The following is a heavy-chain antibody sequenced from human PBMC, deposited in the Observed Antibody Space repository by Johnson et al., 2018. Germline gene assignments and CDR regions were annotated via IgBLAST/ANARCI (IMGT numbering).Heavy chain of an antibody. CDR2: IRGGGDST. CDR1: GFTFGTYA. CDR3: TRIADTPLAQVYYYYLDV. V-gene: IGHV3-23*04. J-gene: IGHJ6*03. Sequence: VQLVESGGGLVQPGGSLRLSCAASGFTFGTYAMSWVRQTLGKGLEWVSAIRGGGDSTYYADSVKGRFTISRDNSKNTLYLQMNSLKTEDTAVCYCTRIADTPLAQVYYYYLDVWGQGTTVTVSS. D-gene: IGHD3-22*01.